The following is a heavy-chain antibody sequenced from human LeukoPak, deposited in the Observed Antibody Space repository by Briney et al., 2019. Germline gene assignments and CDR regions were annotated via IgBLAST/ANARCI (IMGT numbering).Heavy chain of an antibody. D-gene: IGHD1-26*01. CDR2: IYYSGST. Sequence: PSETLSPTCTVSGGSITRYYWTWIRQPPGKGLEWIGYIYYSGSTNYNPSLKSRVTMSVDTAKNQVSLNLNSVTAADTAVYYCATGSDSATSDAFDIWGQGTMVTVSS. V-gene: IGHV4-59*01. CDR1: GGSITRYY. CDR3: ATGSDSATSDAFDI. J-gene: IGHJ3*02.